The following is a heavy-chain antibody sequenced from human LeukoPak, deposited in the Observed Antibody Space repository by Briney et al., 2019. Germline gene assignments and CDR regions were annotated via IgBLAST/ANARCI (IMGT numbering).Heavy chain of an antibody. CDR3: AILLPPFLAATGSRRGYNCFDP. D-gene: IGHD6-13*01. Sequence: SETLSLTCAVSGGSISSSNWWSWVRQPPGKGLEWIGEIYHSGRTNYNPSLMSRVAISVDKSKNQFSLKLSSVTAADTAVYYCAILLPPFLAATGSRRGYNCFDPWGQGTLVTVSS. CDR2: IYHSGRT. J-gene: IGHJ5*02. V-gene: IGHV4-4*02. CDR1: GGSISSSNW.